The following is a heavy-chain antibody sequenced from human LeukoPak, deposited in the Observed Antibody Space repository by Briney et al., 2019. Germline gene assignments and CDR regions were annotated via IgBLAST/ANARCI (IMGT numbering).Heavy chain of an antibody. Sequence: GGSLRLSCSAPGFTLSNYGMHWVRQAPGKGLEWVAVISYDGSNQYYADSVKGRFTISRDNSKNTLFLQMNSLRAEDTAVFYCAKGSFGDYEEVGDYWGQGTLVTVSS. V-gene: IGHV3-30*18. CDR2: ISYDGSNQ. CDR1: GFTLSNYG. J-gene: IGHJ4*02. CDR3: AKGSFGDYEEVGDY. D-gene: IGHD4-17*01.